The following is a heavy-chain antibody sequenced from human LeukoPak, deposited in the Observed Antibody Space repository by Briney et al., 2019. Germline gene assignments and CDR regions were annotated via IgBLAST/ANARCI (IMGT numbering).Heavy chain of an antibody. V-gene: IGHV1-18*01. CDR3: ARDPPHYYDSSGPPGDY. CDR1: GYTFTSYG. Sequence: ASVKVSCKASGYTFTSYGISWVRQAPGQGLEWMGWISAYNGNTNYAQKLQGSDTMTTDTSTSTAYMELRSLRSDDTAVYYCARDPPHYYDSSGPPGDYWGQGTLVTVSS. J-gene: IGHJ4*02. CDR2: ISAYNGNT. D-gene: IGHD3-22*01.